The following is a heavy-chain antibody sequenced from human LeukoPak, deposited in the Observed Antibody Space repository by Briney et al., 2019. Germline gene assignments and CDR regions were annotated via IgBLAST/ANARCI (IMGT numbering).Heavy chain of an antibody. CDR2: TVSEIDGGTT. D-gene: IGHD1-7*01. Sequence: PGGSLRLSCAASGFTFNYAWMSWVRQVPGQGLERVGQTVSEIDGGTTDYATPVKGRFTISRDDSKSTLYLQMNSLKIEDTAVYYCTTDEDWNYARKDVWGQGATVIVSS. CDR1: GFTFNYAW. J-gene: IGHJ6*02. V-gene: IGHV3-15*04. CDR3: TTDEDWNYARKDV.